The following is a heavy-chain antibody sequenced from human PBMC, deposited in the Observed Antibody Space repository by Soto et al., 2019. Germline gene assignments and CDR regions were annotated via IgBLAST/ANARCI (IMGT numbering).Heavy chain of an antibody. D-gene: IGHD3-22*01. CDR1: GFIFRSYA. CDR2: ISYDGSDK. CDR3: ARDDYDSSSYHGCYYYGMDV. V-gene: IGHV3-30-3*01. J-gene: IGHJ6*02. Sequence: GGSLRLSCAASGFIFRSYAMHWVRQAPGKGLEWVTVISYDGSDKYYADSVKGRFTISRDNSKNTLYLQMNSLTTEDTAVYYCARDDYDSSSYHGCYYYGMDVWGQGTTVTVSS.